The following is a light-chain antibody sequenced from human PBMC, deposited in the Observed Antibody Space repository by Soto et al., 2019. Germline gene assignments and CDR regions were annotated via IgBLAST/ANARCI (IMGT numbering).Light chain of an antibody. J-gene: IGKJ1*01. V-gene: IGKV3D-11*01. CDR1: QSINGW. Sequence: LTQSPSTLSASVGDRVTITCRASQSINGWLAWYQQKPGQAPNLLIYDASNRATGIPARFSGSGSGTDFTLTISSLEHEDFAVYYCQQRRNWHGTFGQGTKV. CDR2: DAS. CDR3: QQRRNWHGT.